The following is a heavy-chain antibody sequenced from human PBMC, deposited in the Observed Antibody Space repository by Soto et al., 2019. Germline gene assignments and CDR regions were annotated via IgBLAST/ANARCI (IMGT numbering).Heavy chain of an antibody. Sequence: SETLSLTCTVSGGSISSYYWSWIRQPPGKGLEWIGYIYYSGSTNYNPSLKSRVTISVDTSKNQFSLKLSSVTAADTAVYYCARAAGRSNEDIAAAGTFDYWGQGTLVTVSS. CDR2: IYYSGST. CDR1: GGSISSYY. D-gene: IGHD6-13*01. CDR3: ARAAGRSNEDIAAAGTFDY. J-gene: IGHJ4*02. V-gene: IGHV4-59*08.